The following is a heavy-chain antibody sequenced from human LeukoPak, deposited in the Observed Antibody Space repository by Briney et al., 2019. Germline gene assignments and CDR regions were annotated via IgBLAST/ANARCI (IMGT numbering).Heavy chain of an antibody. V-gene: IGHV3-48*04. Sequence: GGSLRLSCAASGFTFSTLSMNWVRQAPGKGLEWVSYINTRSSTSYYADSVKGRFTISRDNAKNSLYLQMNSLVAEDTAVYYCARERPEGSGSFQLDSWGQGTLGTVSS. J-gene: IGHJ4*02. CDR2: INTRSSTS. CDR1: GFTFSTLS. CDR3: ARERPEGSGSFQLDS. D-gene: IGHD1-26*01.